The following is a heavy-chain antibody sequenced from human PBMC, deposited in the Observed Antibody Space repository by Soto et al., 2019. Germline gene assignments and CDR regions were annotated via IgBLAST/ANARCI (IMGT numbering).Heavy chain of an antibody. Sequence: PGWSLRLSCRTSAFTFSNYGMSWVRQAPGKGLEWVSGISGSGGSTYYADSVKGRFAISRDNSKNTLYLQINSLRVEDTAVYYCAKMEGPTAYYYAMDVWGQGTTVTVSS. CDR2: ISGSGGST. CDR3: AKMEGPTAYYYAMDV. CDR1: AFTFSNYG. D-gene: IGHD1-1*01. J-gene: IGHJ6*02. V-gene: IGHV3-23*01.